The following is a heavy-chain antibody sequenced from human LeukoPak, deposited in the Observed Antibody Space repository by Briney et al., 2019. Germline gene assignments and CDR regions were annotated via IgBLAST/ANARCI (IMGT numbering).Heavy chain of an antibody. J-gene: IGHJ3*02. CDR2: IYYSGST. V-gene: IGHV4-59*01. CDR3: ARRNGKAFDI. Sequence: SETLSLTCTVSGGSISSYYWSWIRQPPGKGLEWIGYIYYSGSTNYNPSLKSRVTISVDTSKNQFSLKLSSVTAADTAVYYCARRNGKAFDIWGQGTMITVSS. D-gene: IGHD1-14*01. CDR1: GGSISSYY.